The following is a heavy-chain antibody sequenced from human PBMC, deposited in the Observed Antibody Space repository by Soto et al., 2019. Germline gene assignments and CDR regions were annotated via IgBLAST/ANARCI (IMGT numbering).Heavy chain of an antibody. CDR1: GYSFTSYW. J-gene: IGHJ6*02. Sequence: GESLKISCKGSGYSFTSYWISWVRQMPGKGLEWMGRIDPSDSYTNYSPSFQGHVTISADKSISTAYLQWSSLKASDTAMYYCASSYYDSSGYYNYYYGMDVWGQGTTVTVSS. V-gene: IGHV5-10-1*01. CDR2: IDPSDSYT. CDR3: ASSYYDSSGYYNYYYGMDV. D-gene: IGHD3-22*01.